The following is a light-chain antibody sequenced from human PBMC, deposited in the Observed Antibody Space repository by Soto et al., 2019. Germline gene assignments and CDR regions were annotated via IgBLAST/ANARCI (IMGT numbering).Light chain of an antibody. V-gene: IGKV3D-15*01. CDR3: QQHGQWPIT. J-gene: IGKJ5*01. CDR2: GIS. CDR1: QSVNSKY. Sequence: EIVMTQSPATLSLSPGERATLSCRASQSVNSKYLAWYKQKPGQAPRLIIYGISKRATDIPDRFSGSGSGTEFTLTISSLQPEDFETYYCQQHGQWPITFGQGTRLEIK.